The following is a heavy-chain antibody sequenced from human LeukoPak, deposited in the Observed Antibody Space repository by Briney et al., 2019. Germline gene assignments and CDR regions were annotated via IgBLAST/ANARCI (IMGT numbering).Heavy chain of an antibody. CDR2: ISWNSGSI. V-gene: IGHV3-9*01. CDR3: GKDKGAVGAYGMDV. CDR1: GFTFDDYA. Sequence: GGSLRLSCAASGFTFDDYAMHWVRQAPGKGLEWVSGISWNSGSIGYADSVKGRFTISRDNAKNSLYLQMNSLRAEATALYYWGKDKGAVGAYGMDVSGEKATGSVSS. D-gene: IGHD2-15*01. J-gene: IGHJ6*04.